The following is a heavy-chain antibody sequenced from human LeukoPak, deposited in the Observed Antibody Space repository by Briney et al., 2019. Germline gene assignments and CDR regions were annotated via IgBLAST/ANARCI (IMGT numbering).Heavy chain of an antibody. CDR2: INYSGSA. Sequence: SETLSLTCAVYGSSFRGYDWSWMRQPPGKGLEWIGEINYSGSAHYNESLKRRASVSVEKSKNQFSLRLTSVTAADTAVYYCARFSFGGVIVAQDYGGQGTLVTVSS. D-gene: IGHD3-16*02. V-gene: IGHV4-34*01. CDR3: ARFSFGGVIVAQDY. J-gene: IGHJ4*02. CDR1: GSSFRGYD.